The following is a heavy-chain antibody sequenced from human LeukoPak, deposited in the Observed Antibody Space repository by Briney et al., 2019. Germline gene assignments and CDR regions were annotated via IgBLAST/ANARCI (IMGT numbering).Heavy chain of an antibody. V-gene: IGHV4-34*01. D-gene: IGHD4-17*01. Sequence: SETLSLTCAVYGGSFSGYYWSWIRQPPGKGLEWIGEINHSGSTNYNPSLKSRVTISVDTSKNQFSLKLSSVTAADTAVYYCARGSTVTTSPLAYWGQGTLVTVSS. CDR1: GGSFSGYY. CDR2: INHSGST. J-gene: IGHJ4*02. CDR3: ARGSTVTTSPLAY.